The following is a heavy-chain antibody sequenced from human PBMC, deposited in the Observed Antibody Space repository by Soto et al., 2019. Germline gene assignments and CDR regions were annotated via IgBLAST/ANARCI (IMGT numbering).Heavy chain of an antibody. Sequence: PSETLSLTCTVSGGSISSYYWSWIRQPPGKGLEWIGYIYYSGSTNYNPSLKSRVTISVDTSKNQFSLKLSSVTAADTAVYYCARVRYFAPMVDYWGQGTLVTVSS. V-gene: IGHV4-59*01. CDR2: IYYSGST. D-gene: IGHD3-9*01. CDR1: GGSISSYY. CDR3: ARVRYFAPMVDY. J-gene: IGHJ4*02.